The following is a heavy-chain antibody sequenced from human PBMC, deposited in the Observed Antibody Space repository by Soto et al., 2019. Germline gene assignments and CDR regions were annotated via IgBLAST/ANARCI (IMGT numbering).Heavy chain of an antibody. CDR1: GGSISSYY. J-gene: IGHJ6*02. V-gene: IGHV4-59*01. CDR2: IYYSGST. Sequence: SETLSLTCTFSGGSISSYYWRWIRQPPGKGLEGIGYIYYSGSTNYNPSLKSRVTISVDTSKNQFSLKLSSVTAADTAVYYCARVDQRGDYYYYGMDVWGQGTTVTVSS. CDR3: ARVDQRGDYYYYGMDV. D-gene: IGHD3-10*01.